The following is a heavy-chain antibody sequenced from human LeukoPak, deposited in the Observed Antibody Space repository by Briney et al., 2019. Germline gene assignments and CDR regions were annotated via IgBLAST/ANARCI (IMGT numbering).Heavy chain of an antibody. CDR2: ISGSGDNT. Sequence: GGTLRLSCAAFGFTFSGFAMSWVRRTPGKGLEWVSGISGSGDNTLYADSVKGRFTISRDNSKNTLYLEMNSLRAEDSAIYYCAKMKGHPLPKYYMDVWGQGTTVTVSS. D-gene: IGHD1-26*01. V-gene: IGHV3-23*01. CDR3: AKMKGHPLPKYYMDV. J-gene: IGHJ6*01. CDR1: GFTFSGFA.